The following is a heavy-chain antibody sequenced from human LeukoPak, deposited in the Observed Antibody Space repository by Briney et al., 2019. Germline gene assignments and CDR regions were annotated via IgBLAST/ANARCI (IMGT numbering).Heavy chain of an antibody. D-gene: IGHD6-25*01. CDR3: ARDAGSRGIY. CDR1: GGSFSGYY. J-gene: IGHJ4*02. Sequence: SETLSLTCAVYGGSFSGYYWSWIRQPPGKGLEWIGYIYYSGSTNYNPSLKSRVTISVDTSKNQFSLKLSSVTAADTAVYYCARDAGSRGIYWGQGTLVTVSS. V-gene: IGHV4-59*01. CDR2: IYYSGST.